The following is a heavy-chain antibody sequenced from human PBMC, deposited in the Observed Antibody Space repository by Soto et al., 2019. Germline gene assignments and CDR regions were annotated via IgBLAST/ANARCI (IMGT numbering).Heavy chain of an antibody. CDR1: GYVFTSDG. Sequence: QVQLVQSGAEVKKPGASVKVSCKASGYVFTSDGISWVRQAPGQGLEWMGWISAYNGKTNYAQKLQGRVTMTTDTSTSTAYMELRSLRSDDSAVYYCARYHCSSTNCYSAVDYLGQGTLVTVSS. D-gene: IGHD2-2*02. CDR3: ARYHCSSTNCYSAVDY. J-gene: IGHJ4*02. CDR2: ISAYNGKT. V-gene: IGHV1-18*01.